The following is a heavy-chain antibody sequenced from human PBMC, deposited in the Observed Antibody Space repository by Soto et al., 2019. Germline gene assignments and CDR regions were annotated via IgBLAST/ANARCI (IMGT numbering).Heavy chain of an antibody. CDR3: AKDPNLGYCTNGVCYSYYYYGMDV. V-gene: IGHV3-23*01. CDR1: GFTFSSYA. D-gene: IGHD2-8*01. CDR2: ISGSGGST. Sequence: GGSLRLSCAASGFTFSSYAMSWVRQAPGKGLEWVSAISGSGGSTYYADSVKGRFTISRDNSKNTLYLQMNSLRAEDTAVYYCAKDPNLGYCTNGVCYSYYYYGMDVWGQGTTVTVS. J-gene: IGHJ6*02.